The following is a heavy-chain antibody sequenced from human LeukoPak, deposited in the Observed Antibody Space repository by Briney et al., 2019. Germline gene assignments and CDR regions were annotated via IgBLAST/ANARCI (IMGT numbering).Heavy chain of an antibody. V-gene: IGHV3-23*01. CDR2: ISGGGDIT. Sequence: PGGSLRLSCAASGFNFANHAMNWVRQTAGKGLEWVSAISGGGDITYYADSVKGRFTISRDNSKDTLFLQMHSLRPGDTAVYYCVREDTPATANYWGQGTLVTISS. CDR1: GFNFANHA. D-gene: IGHD2-21*02. CDR3: VREDTPATANY. J-gene: IGHJ4*02.